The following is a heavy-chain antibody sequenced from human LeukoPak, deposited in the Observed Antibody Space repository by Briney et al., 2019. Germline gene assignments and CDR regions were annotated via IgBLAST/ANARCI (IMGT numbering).Heavy chain of an antibody. V-gene: IGHV3-23*01. CDR1: GFTFSNYW. J-gene: IGHJ4*02. CDR2: ISNNGDYT. Sequence: GGSLRLSCAASGFTFSNYWMYWVRQAPGKGLEWVSAISNNGDYTYYADSVQGRFTISRDNSKSTLCLQMNSLRAEDTAVYYCAKQLGYCSDGSCYFPYWGQGTLVTVSS. D-gene: IGHD2-15*01. CDR3: AKQLGYCSDGSCYFPY.